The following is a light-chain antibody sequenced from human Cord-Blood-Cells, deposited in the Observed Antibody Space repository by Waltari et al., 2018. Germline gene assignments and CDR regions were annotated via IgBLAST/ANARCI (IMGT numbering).Light chain of an antibody. J-gene: IGKJ4*01. CDR3: QQFNSYPLT. Sequence: AIQLTQSPSSLSASVGARVTITCRASQGVSSALAWYQQKPRKAPKLLIYDASSLASGVPSRCSGSGSGTDFTLTISSLQPEDFATYYCQQFNSYPLTFGGGTKVEIK. CDR2: DAS. CDR1: QGVSSA. V-gene: IGKV1-13*02.